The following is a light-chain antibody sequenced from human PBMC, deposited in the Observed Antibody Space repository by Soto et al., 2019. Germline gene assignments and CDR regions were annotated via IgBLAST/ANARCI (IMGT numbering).Light chain of an antibody. Sequence: QSALAQPPSASGTPGQRVTISCSGSSSNIGINYVYWYQHLLGTAPKLLIYTNNQRPSGVPDRFSGSKSGASASLAISGLQSEDEADYYCATWDDSLRGVVFGGGTKLTVL. J-gene: IGLJ2*01. CDR1: SSNIGINY. CDR3: ATWDDSLRGVV. CDR2: TNN. V-gene: IGLV1-47*01.